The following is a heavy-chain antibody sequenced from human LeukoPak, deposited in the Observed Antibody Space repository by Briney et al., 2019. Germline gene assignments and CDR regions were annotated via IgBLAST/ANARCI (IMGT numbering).Heavy chain of an antibody. CDR3: ARTSIDYYYDSSGYYLDY. CDR2: IYSGGST. V-gene: IGHV3-53*01. D-gene: IGHD3-22*01. J-gene: IGHJ4*02. CDR1: RFTVSSNY. Sequence: PGGSLRLSCAASRFTVSSNYMSWVRQAPGKGLEWVSVIYSGGSTYYADSVKGRFTISRDNSKNTLYLQMNSLRAEDTAVYYCARTSIDYYYDSSGYYLDYWGQGTLVTVSS.